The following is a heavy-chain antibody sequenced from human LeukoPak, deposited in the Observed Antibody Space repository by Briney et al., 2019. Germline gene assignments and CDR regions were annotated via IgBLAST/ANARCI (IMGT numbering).Heavy chain of an antibody. V-gene: IGHV3-48*01. J-gene: IGHJ4*02. CDR3: ARGVVVTAQYYFDY. Sequence: PGGSLRLSCAASGFTFSGYSMNWVRQATGKGLEWVSYISSSSSTIYYADSVKGRFTISRDNAKNSLYLQMNSLRAEDTAVYYCARGVVVTAQYYFDYWGQGTLVTVSS. CDR1: GFTFSGYS. CDR2: ISSSSSTI. D-gene: IGHD2-21*02.